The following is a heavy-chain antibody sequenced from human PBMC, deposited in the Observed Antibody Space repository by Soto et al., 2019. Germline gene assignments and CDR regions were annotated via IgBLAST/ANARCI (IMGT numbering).Heavy chain of an antibody. CDR1: GYTFTAYY. CDR2: INPNSGGT. D-gene: IGHD5-12*01. CDR3: ARGGGRGYNELDP. Sequence: QVPLVQSGAEVKKPGASVKVSCKASGYTFTAYYMHWVRQAPGQGLEWMGWINPNSGGTYHAQNFQGRVTMTRDTSTTTAYMEWASLRADDTAVYYCARGGGRGYNELDPWGHGTLVIVSS. V-gene: IGHV1-2*02. J-gene: IGHJ5*02.